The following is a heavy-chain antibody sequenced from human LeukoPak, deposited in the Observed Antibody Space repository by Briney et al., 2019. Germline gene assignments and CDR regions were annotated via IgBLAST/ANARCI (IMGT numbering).Heavy chain of an antibody. CDR3: ATGDYDFWSGSSFYYYYMDV. J-gene: IGHJ6*03. CDR1: GGTFSTYA. CDR2: ISAYNGNT. V-gene: IGHV1-18*01. Sequence: ASVKVSCKASGGTFSTYAINWVRRAPGQGLEWMGWISAYNGNTNYAQKLQGRVTMTTDTSTSTAYMELRSLRSDDTAVYYCATGDYDFWSGSSFYYYYMDVWGKGTTVTVSS. D-gene: IGHD3-3*01.